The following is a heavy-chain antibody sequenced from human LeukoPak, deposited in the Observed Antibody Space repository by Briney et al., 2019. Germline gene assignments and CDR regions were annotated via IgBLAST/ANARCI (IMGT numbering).Heavy chain of an antibody. CDR2: ISSSGSTI. V-gene: IGHV3-48*03. Sequence: GGSLRLSCAASGFTFSSYEMNWVRQAPGKGLEWVSYISSSGSTIYYADSVKGRFTISRDNAKNSLYLQMNSLRAEDTAVYYWARGLRYCSGGSCWWFDPWGQGTLATVSS. J-gene: IGHJ5*02. CDR3: ARGLRYCSGGSCWWFDP. CDR1: GFTFSSYE. D-gene: IGHD2-15*01.